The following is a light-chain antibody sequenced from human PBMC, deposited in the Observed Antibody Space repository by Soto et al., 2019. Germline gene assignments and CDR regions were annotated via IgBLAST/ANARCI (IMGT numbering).Light chain of an antibody. Sequence: EIVLTQSPATLSLSPGERATLSCRASQSIASHLAWYQQKPGQAPRLLIYDSSNMVAGIPARFSGSGSGTDITLTISSLEPEDFAVYFCQQRASWPITFGPGTKVDVK. J-gene: IGKJ3*01. CDR2: DSS. V-gene: IGKV3-11*01. CDR1: QSIASH. CDR3: QQRASWPIT.